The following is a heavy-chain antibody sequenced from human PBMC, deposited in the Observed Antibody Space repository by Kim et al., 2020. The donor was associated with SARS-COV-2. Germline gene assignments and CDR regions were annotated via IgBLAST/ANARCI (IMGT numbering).Heavy chain of an antibody. Sequence: GGSLRLSCAASGFTFNSYSMNWVRQAPGKGLEWVATIKQDGSEKHYVDSVKGRFTVSRDNAKNSLYLEMNSLRAEDTAVYYCVRVWTHSGRDYWGQGTLVTVSS. CDR2: IKQDGSEK. D-gene: IGHD3-3*01. J-gene: IGHJ4*02. CDR1: GFTFNSYS. CDR3: VRVWTHSGRDY. V-gene: IGHV3-7*03.